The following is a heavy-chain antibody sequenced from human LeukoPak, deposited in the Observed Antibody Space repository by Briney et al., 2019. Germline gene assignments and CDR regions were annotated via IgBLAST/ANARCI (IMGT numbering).Heavy chain of an antibody. V-gene: IGHV3-21*04. CDR2: ISSSSSYI. D-gene: IGHD3-22*01. Sequence: PGGSLRLSCAASGFTFSSYSMNWVRQAPGKGLEWVSSISSSSSYIYYADSVKGRFTISRDNSKNSLYLQMNSLRAEDTALYYCAKAQSGYYYDSSGYYYYFDYWGQGTLVTVSS. J-gene: IGHJ4*02. CDR1: GFTFSSYS. CDR3: AKAQSGYYYDSSGYYYYFDY.